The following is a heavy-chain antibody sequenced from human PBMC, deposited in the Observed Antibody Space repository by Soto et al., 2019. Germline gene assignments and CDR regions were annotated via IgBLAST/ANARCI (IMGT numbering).Heavy chain of an antibody. CDR2: IYPGDSDT. CDR3: ARPYCSSTSCYRGGGYGMDV. CDR1: GYSFTSYW. Sequence: PGESLKISCKGSGYSFTSYWIGWVRQMPGKGLEWMGIIYPGDSDTRYSPSFQGQVTISADKSISTAYLQWGSLKASDTAMYYCARPYCSSTSCYRGGGYGMDVWGQGTTVTVSS. J-gene: IGHJ6*02. D-gene: IGHD2-2*02. V-gene: IGHV5-51*01.